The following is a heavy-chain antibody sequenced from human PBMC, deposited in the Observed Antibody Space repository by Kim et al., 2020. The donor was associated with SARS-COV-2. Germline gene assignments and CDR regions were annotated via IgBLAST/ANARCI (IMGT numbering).Heavy chain of an antibody. V-gene: IGHV4-4*02. CDR3: ARIPPTSYDYVWGSYRQNDAFDI. CDR1: GGSISSSNW. J-gene: IGHJ3*02. Sequence: SETLSLTCAVSGGSISSSNWWSWVRQPPGKGLEWIGEIYHSGSTNYNPSLKSRVTISVDKSKNQFSLKLSSVTAADTAVYYCARIPPTSYDYVWGSYRQNDAFDIWGQGTMVTVSS. D-gene: IGHD3-16*02. CDR2: IYHSGST.